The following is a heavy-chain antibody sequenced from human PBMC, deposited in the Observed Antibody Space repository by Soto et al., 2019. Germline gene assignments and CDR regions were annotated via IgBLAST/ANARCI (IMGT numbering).Heavy chain of an antibody. CDR3: AKDQALGGTIPEI. CDR2: IAYDGSYK. Sequence: QVQLVESGGGVVQPGKSLRLSCAASGFTFSSYGMHWVRQAPGKGPEWVAVIAYDGSYKYYADSVKGRFTISRDNSKNPLNLQMSSLRGEDTALYYCAKDQALGGTIPEIWGQGTMVTVSS. V-gene: IGHV3-30*18. D-gene: IGHD1-26*01. J-gene: IGHJ3*02. CDR1: GFTFSSYG.